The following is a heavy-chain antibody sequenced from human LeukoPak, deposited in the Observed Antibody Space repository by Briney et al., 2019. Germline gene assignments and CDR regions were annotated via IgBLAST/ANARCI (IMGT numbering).Heavy chain of an antibody. V-gene: IGHV3-23*01. CDR1: GFTFSSYA. CDR2: ISGSGGST. Sequence: PGGSLRLSCAASGFTFSSYAMSWVRQAPGKGLEWVSAISGSGGSTYYADSVKGRFTISRDNSKDTLYLQINSLRAEDTAVYYCAKGRRLLWFGESNYFDYWGQGTLVTVSS. J-gene: IGHJ4*02. CDR3: AKGRRLLWFGESNYFDY. D-gene: IGHD3-10*01.